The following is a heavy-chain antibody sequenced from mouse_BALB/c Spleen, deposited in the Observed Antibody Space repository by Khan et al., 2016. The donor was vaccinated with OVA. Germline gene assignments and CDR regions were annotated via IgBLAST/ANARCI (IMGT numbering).Heavy chain of an antibody. J-gene: IGHJ4*01. CDR3: ARSTYYGNPYAMDY. V-gene: IGHV1S136*01. Sequence: EVQLQQSGPELVKPGASVKMSCKASGYTFTSYVMHWVKQKPGQGLEWIGYINPYNDGTKYNEKFKGKATLTSDKSSGTSCMELSSLTSEDSAVYFCARSTYYGNPYAMDYWGQRTSVTVSS. D-gene: IGHD2-10*01. CDR2: INPYNDGT. CDR1: GYTFTSYV.